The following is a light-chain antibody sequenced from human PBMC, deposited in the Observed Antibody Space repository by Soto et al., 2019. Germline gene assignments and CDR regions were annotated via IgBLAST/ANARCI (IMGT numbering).Light chain of an antibody. CDR1: QSVSNS. CDR3: QQYRTSPRT. J-gene: IGKJ1*01. CDR2: GAS. V-gene: IGKV3-20*01. Sequence: EIVLTQSPGTLSLSPGERATLSCRASQSVSNSLAWYQQKPGQTPSLLIYGASSRATGIPDRFSGSGSGTDFSLTISRLEPEDFAVYYCQQYRTSPRTFGQGTKVDIK.